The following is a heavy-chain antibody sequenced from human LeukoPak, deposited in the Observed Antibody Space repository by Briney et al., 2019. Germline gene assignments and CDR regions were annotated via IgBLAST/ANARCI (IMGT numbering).Heavy chain of an antibody. CDR2: IYYSGST. J-gene: IGHJ5*02. CDR3: ARRLRGHWFDP. Sequence: SETLSLTCTVSGGSVSSYYWSWIRQPPGKGLEWIGYIYYSGSTNYNPSLKSRVTISVDTSKNQFSLTLSSVAAADTAVYYCARRLRGHWFDPWGQGTLVTVSS. V-gene: IGHV4-59*02. D-gene: IGHD2-8*01. CDR1: GGSVSSYY.